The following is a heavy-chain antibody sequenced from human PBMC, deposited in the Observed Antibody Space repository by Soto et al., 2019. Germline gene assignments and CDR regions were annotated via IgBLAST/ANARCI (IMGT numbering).Heavy chain of an antibody. Sequence: QVQLVQSGAEVKKPGSSVKVSCKASADTFNSYSLSWLRQAPGQRLEWMGGITPVFGTADDAQSFEDRLTITADDSTSTVYMELSSLRSDDTAVYYCARSLEGPTVTNWFDPWGQGALVTVSS. CDR2: ITPVFGTA. CDR1: ADTFNSYS. J-gene: IGHJ5*02. CDR3: ARSLEGPTVTNWFDP. D-gene: IGHD4-17*01. V-gene: IGHV1-69*01.